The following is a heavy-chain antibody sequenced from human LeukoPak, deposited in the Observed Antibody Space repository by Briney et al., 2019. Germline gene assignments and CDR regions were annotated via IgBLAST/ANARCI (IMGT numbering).Heavy chain of an antibody. CDR2: IYYSGST. D-gene: IGHD6-13*01. Sequence: PSETLSLTCTVSGGSISSCYWSWIRQPPGKGLEWIGYIYYSGSTNYNPSLKSRVTISVDTSKNQFSLKLSSVTAADTAVYYCARARGDSIAAAAPNLDYWGQGTLVTVSS. J-gene: IGHJ4*02. CDR1: GGSISSCY. CDR3: ARARGDSIAAAAPNLDY. V-gene: IGHV4-59*01.